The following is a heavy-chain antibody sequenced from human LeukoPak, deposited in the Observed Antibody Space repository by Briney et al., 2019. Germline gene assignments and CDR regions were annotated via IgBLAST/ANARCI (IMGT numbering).Heavy chain of an antibody. V-gene: IGHV1-69*05. CDR1: GGTFSSYA. D-gene: IGHD6-19*01. CDR3: ATGTAVAGRIRWFDY. CDR2: IIPIFGTA. J-gene: IGHJ4*02. Sequence: GSSVKVSCKASGGTFSSYAISWVRQAPGQGLEWMGGIIPIFGTANYAQKFQGRVTITTDESTSTAYMELSSLRSEDTAVYYCATGTAVAGRIRWFDYWGQGTLVTVSS.